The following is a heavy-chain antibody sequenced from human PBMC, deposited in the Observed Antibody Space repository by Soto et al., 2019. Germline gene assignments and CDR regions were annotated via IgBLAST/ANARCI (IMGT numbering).Heavy chain of an antibody. CDR1: GYSFTSYD. V-gene: IGHV1-8*01. J-gene: IGHJ4*02. D-gene: IGHD5-12*01. Sequence: QVQLVQSGAEVKKPGASVKVSCKASGYSFTSYDVNWVRQASGQGLEWMGWMNPNSGSTVIAQKFQVTVTMTRVSSISTGYMELSSLRPDDSVIYYCARVSFNALLRFPFDLWGQGTEVTVSS. CDR3: ARVSFNALLRFPFDL. CDR2: MNPNSGST.